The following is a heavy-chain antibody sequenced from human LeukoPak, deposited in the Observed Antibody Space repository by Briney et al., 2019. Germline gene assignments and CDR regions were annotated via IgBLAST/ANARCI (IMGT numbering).Heavy chain of an antibody. CDR2: ISRSDGMV. Sequence: GGSLRLSCAASGFIFSDYYMSWIRQAPGKGLEWVAYISRSDGMVYYADSVKGRFTVSVENAKSSLFLQMNTLRAEDSAVYYCARGPNHYDYYDLDVWGQGTTVRVSS. CDR3: ARGPNHYDYYDLDV. CDR1: GFIFSDYY. V-gene: IGHV3-11*01. J-gene: IGHJ6*02.